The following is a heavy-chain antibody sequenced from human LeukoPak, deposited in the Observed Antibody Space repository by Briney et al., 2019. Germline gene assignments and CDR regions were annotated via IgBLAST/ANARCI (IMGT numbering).Heavy chain of an antibody. CDR1: GGSFSGYY. V-gene: IGHV4-34*01. J-gene: IGHJ6*02. Sequence: SETLSLTCAVYGGSFSGYYWSWIRQPPGKGLEWIGEINHSGSTNYNPSLKSRVTISVDTSKNQFSLKLSSVAAADTAVYYCARGGDGLDYDYYYYGMDVWGQGTTVTVSS. D-gene: IGHD3/OR15-3a*01. CDR3: ARGGDGLDYDYYYYGMDV. CDR2: INHSGST.